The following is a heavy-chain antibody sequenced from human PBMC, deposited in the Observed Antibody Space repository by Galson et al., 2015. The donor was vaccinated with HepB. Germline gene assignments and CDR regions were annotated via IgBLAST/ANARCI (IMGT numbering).Heavy chain of an antibody. Sequence: SLRLSCATSGFTFSNYAMHWVRQAPGKGLEWVAVISFDGSNKHYADSVKGRFTISRDNSKNTLYLQMNSLRAEDTAVYYCARDPLLYRTIIGSTGGAAFDSWGQGTLVTVSS. CDR2: ISFDGSNK. CDR1: GFTFSNYA. D-gene: IGHD1-20*01. CDR3: ARDPLLYRTIIGSTGGAAFDS. J-gene: IGHJ4*02. V-gene: IGHV3-30*04.